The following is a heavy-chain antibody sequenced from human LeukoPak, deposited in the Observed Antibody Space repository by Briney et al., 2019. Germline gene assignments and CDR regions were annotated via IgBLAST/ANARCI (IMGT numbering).Heavy chain of an antibody. D-gene: IGHD5-12*01. CDR1: GGSINSNNW. CDR3: ARGGGYMVDY. J-gene: IGHJ4*02. V-gene: IGHV4-4*02. Sequence: PSETLSLTCAVSGGSINSNNWWNWVRLPPGKGLEWIGGVFHSGLTNYNPALKSRVTVSLDKSKNEVSLKMNSVSAADTAVYYCARGGGYMVDYWGQGTLVTVSS. CDR2: VFHSGLT.